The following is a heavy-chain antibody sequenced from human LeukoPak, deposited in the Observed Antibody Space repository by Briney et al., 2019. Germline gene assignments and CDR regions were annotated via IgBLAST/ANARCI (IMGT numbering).Heavy chain of an antibody. V-gene: IGHV1-2*02. CDR2: INPNSGGT. D-gene: IGHD4-17*01. J-gene: IGHJ6*03. Sequence: ASVKVSCKASGYTFTGYYMHWVRQAPGQGLEWMGWINPNSGGTNYAQKFQGRVTVTRDTSISTAYMELSRLRSDDTAVYYCARDGETTVYYYYMDVWGKGTTVTVSS. CDR3: ARDGETTVYYYYMDV. CDR1: GYTFTGYY.